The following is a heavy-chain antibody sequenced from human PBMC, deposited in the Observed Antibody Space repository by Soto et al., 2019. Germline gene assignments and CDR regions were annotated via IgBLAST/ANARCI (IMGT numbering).Heavy chain of an antibody. J-gene: IGHJ6*02. CDR1: GYTFTSYG. D-gene: IGHD6-13*01. V-gene: IGHV1-18*04. Sequence: ASVKVSCKASGYTFTSYGISWVRQAPGQGLEWMGWISAYNGNTNYAQKLQGRVTMTTDTSASTAYMELRSLRSDDTAVYYCARVSSSWYNYYYYGMDVWGQGTTVTVSS. CDR2: ISAYNGNT. CDR3: ARVSSSWYNYYYYGMDV.